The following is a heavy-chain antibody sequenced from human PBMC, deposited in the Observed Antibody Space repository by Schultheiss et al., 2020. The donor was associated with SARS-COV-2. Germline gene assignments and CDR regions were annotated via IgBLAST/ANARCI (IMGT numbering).Heavy chain of an antibody. V-gene: IGHV3-49*04. Sequence: GGSLRLSCAASGFTFSSYGMHWVRQAPGKGLEWVGFIRSKAYGGTTEYAASVKGRFTISRDDSKSIAYLQMNSLKTEDTAVYYCTRVGEWELLRYYFDYWGQGTLVTVSS. CDR3: TRVGEWELLRYYFDY. CDR1: GFTFSSYG. D-gene: IGHD1-26*01. J-gene: IGHJ4*02. CDR2: IRSKAYGGTT.